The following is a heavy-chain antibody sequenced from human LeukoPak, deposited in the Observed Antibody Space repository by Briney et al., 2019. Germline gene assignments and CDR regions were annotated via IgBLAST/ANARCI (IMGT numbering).Heavy chain of an antibody. J-gene: IGHJ4*02. CDR3: ARRGEGATPFDY. CDR1: GYSFTSSW. D-gene: IGHD1-26*01. Sequence: GASLKTSCRGSGYSFTSSWFGWGRRMPGKGLGWRGIIYAVDSETRHSPSFQGQVTISADKSTSTAYLQWSSLKASDTAMYYCARRGEGATPFDYCGQGTLDTVSS. V-gene: IGHV5-51*01. CDR2: IYAVDSET.